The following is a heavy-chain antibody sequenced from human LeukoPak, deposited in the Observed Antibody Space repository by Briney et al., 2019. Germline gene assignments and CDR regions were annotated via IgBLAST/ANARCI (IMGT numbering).Heavy chain of an antibody. V-gene: IGHV4-34*01. CDR3: ARSNYYGSGSYYNVY. CDR2: INHSGST. Sequence: SETLSLTCAVYGGSFSGYYWSWIRQPPGKGLEWIGEINHSGSTNYNPSLKSRVTISVDTSKNQFSLKPSSVTAADTAVYYCARSNYYGSGSYYNVYWGQGTLVTVSS. J-gene: IGHJ4*02. CDR1: GGSFSGYY. D-gene: IGHD3-10*01.